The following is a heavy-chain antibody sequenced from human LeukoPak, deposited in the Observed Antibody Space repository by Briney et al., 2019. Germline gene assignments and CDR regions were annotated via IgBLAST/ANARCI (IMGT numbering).Heavy chain of an antibody. J-gene: IGHJ4*02. D-gene: IGHD6-19*01. CDR3: ARGGVGLAVAAYFDF. CDR1: GYTFTSYG. Sequence: GASVKVSCKASGYTFTSYGISWVRQAPGQGLEWMGGFIPIFGSANYAQQFQGRLTMTADESTSTAYMELSSLRSEDTAVYFCARGGVGLAVAAYFDFWGQGTLVTVSS. CDR2: FIPIFGSA. V-gene: IGHV1-69*13.